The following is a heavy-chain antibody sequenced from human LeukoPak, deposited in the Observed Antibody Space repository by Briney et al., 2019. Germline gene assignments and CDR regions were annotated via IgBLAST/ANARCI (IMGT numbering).Heavy chain of an antibody. CDR2: IYHSGST. V-gene: IGHV4-4*02. Sequence: SETLSLTCAVSGGSISSSNWWSWVRQPPGKGLEWIGEIYHSGSTNYNPSLKSRVTISVDKSKNQFSLKLSSVTAADTAVYYCARVEEWELLHFDYWGQGTLVTVSS. CDR1: GGSISSSNW. J-gene: IGHJ4*02. CDR3: ARVEEWELLHFDY. D-gene: IGHD1-26*01.